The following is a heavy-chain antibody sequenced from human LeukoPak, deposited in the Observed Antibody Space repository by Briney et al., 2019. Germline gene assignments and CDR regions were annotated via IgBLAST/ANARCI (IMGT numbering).Heavy chain of an antibody. J-gene: IGHJ4*02. D-gene: IGHD3-10*01. Sequence: GGSLRLSCAASGFTFDDYAMHWVRQAPGKGLEWVSLISWDGGSTVYYADSVKGRFTISRDNAKNSLYLQMNSLRAEDTAVYYCAKEGADYYGSGITPDYFDYWGQGTLVTVSS. V-gene: IGHV3-43D*03. CDR1: GFTFDDYA. CDR2: ISWDGGST. CDR3: AKEGADYYGSGITPDYFDY.